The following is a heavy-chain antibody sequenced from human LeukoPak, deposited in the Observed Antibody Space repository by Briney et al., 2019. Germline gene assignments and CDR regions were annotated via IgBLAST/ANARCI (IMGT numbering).Heavy chain of an antibody. CDR2: IYYSGGT. Sequence: PSETLSLTCTVSGGTLPSGDFYWGWIRQPPGKGLEWIGSIYYSGGTYYNPSLKSRVTISVDTSKNQFSLKLSSVTAADTAVYYCARDSWSGELLGWFDPWGQGTLVTVSS. CDR1: GGTLPSGDFY. J-gene: IGHJ5*02. V-gene: IGHV4-39*07. CDR3: ARDSWSGELLGWFDP. D-gene: IGHD3-10*01.